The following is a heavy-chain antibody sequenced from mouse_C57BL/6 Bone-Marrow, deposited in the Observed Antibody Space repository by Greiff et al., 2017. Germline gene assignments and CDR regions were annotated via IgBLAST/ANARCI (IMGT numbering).Heavy chain of an antibody. CDR3: TRGYYGSSYGAY. J-gene: IGHJ3*01. CDR2: ISSDGDYI. D-gene: IGHD1-1*01. V-gene: IGHV5-9-1*02. CDR1: GFTFSSYA. Sequence: EVHLVESGEGLVKPGGSLKLSCAASGFTFSSYAMSWVRQTPEKKLEWVAYISSDGDYIYYADTVKGRFTISRDNARNTLYLQMSSLKSEDTAMYYCTRGYYGSSYGAYWGQGTLVTVSA.